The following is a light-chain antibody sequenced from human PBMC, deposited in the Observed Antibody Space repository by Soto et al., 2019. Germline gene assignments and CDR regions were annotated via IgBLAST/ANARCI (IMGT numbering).Light chain of an antibody. J-gene: IGLJ1*01. Sequence: QCVLSHSASVSWSPGQSITISCIGSSSDVGGRNYVSWYQQHPGKAPKLMIYEVTKRPSGVSNRFSGSKSGNTASLTISGLQAEDEADYYCSSYTFTSTLYVFGTGTKVTVL. CDR3: SSYTFTSTLYV. V-gene: IGLV2-14*01. CDR2: EVT. CDR1: SSDVGGRNY.